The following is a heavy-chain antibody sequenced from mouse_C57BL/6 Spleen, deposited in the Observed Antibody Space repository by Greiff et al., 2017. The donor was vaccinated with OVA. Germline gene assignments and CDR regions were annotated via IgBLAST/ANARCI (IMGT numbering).Heavy chain of an antibody. CDR3: ARGLLRSYYAMDY. D-gene: IGHD1-1*01. V-gene: IGHV1-22*01. Sequence: EVQLQQSGPELVKPGASVKMSCKASGYTFTDYNMHWVKQSHGKSLEWIGYINPNNGGTSYNQKFKGKATLTVNKSSSTAYMELRSLTSEDSAVDYCARGLLRSYYAMDYWGQGTSVTVSS. CDR1: GYTFTDYN. J-gene: IGHJ4*01. CDR2: INPNNGGT.